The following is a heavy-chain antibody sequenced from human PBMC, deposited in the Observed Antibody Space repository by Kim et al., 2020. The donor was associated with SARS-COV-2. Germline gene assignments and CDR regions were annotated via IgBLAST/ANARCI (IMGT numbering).Heavy chain of an antibody. D-gene: IGHD3-16*01. V-gene: IGHV3-21*01. CDR2: ISGTSGYK. CDR3: ARGHRSGDNTGLQFDY. CDR1: GFDFNNYN. Sequence: GGSLRLSCAASGFDFNNYNMCWLRQAPGKGLEWVSSISGTSGYKNLAESVRGRFSVSRDNAKNSLFLQLNSPRADDTAVYYCARGHRSGDNTGLQFDYWGQGILVIVSS. J-gene: IGHJ4*02.